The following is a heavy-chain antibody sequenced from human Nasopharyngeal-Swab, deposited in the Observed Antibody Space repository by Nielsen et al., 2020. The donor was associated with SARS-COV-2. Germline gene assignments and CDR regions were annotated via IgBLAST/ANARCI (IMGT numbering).Heavy chain of an antibody. Sequence: GASLIISCAASGFTISSYAMSWVRQPPGKRLESVSTISVNGRTTYYADSVKRRFTISRDISKNTLYLQMNSLRGEDTAVYYCTRDIGGKYGYWGQGNLVTVSS. J-gene: IGHJ4*02. CDR2: ISVNGRTT. V-gene: IGHV3-23*01. CDR1: GFTISSYA. D-gene: IGHD4-23*01. CDR3: TRDIGGKYGY.